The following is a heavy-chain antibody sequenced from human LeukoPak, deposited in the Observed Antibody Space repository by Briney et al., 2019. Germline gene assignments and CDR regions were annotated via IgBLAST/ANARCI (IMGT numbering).Heavy chain of an antibody. CDR3: ASRPPKEWLQRHFDY. J-gene: IGHJ4*02. CDR2: ISGGGGST. V-gene: IGHV3-23*01. CDR1: GFTFSSYG. D-gene: IGHD5-24*01. Sequence: PGGSLRLSCAASGFTFSSYGMTCVRQAPGKGLEWVSGISGGGGSTYYADSVKGRSIISRDNSKNTLYVQMNSLRAEDTAVYYCASRPPKEWLQRHFDYWGQGTLVTVSS.